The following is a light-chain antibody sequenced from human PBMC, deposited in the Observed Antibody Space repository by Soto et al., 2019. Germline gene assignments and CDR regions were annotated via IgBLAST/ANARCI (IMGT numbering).Light chain of an antibody. V-gene: IGLV2-14*01. J-gene: IGLJ2*01. CDR3: SSYTSSSTHVV. CDR2: DVS. CDR1: SSDVGGYNY. Sequence: QSVLTQPASVSGSPGQSITISCTGTSSDVGGYNYVSWYQQHPGKAPKLMIYDVSNRPSGVSDRFSGSKSGNTASLTISGLQAEDKADYYCSSYTSSSTHVVFGGGTQLTVL.